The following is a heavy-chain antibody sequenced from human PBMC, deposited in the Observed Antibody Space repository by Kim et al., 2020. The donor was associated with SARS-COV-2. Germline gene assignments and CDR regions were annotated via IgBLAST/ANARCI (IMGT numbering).Heavy chain of an antibody. D-gene: IGHD5-18*01. CDR3: ARDISRSTAMGDAFDI. Sequence: SETLSLTCTVSGGSISSYYWSWIRQPAGKGLEWIGRIYTSGSTNYNPSLKSRVTMSVDTSKNQFSLKLSSVTAADTAVYYCARDISRSTAMGDAFDIWGQGTMVTVSS. V-gene: IGHV4-4*07. CDR1: GGSISSYY. CDR2: IYTSGST. J-gene: IGHJ3*02.